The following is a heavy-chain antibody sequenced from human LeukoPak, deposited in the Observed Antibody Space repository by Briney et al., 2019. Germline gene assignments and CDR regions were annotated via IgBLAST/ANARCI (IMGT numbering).Heavy chain of an antibody. Sequence: KIGESLKISCKGSGYSFTSYWIGWVRQMPGKGLEWMGIIYPGDSDTRYSPSFQGQVPISADKSIRTAYLQWSSLKASDTAMYYCARHTGVTMILLPDYWGQGTLVTVSS. CDR1: GYSFTSYW. CDR2: IYPGDSDT. D-gene: IGHD3-22*01. J-gene: IGHJ4*02. CDR3: ARHTGVTMILLPDY. V-gene: IGHV5-51*01.